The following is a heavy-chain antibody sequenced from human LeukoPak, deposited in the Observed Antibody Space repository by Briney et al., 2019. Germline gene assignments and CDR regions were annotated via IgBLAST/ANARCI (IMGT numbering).Heavy chain of an antibody. J-gene: IGHJ6*02. CDR3: ARSYGSGSYYNAGYYYYYGMDV. CDR2: IKQDGSEK. CDR1: GFTFYNYA. V-gene: IGHV3-7*01. D-gene: IGHD3-10*01. Sequence: GGSLRLSCAASGFTFYNYAMSWVRQAPGKGLEWVANIKQDGSEKYYVDSVKGRFTISRDNAKNSLYLQMNSLRAEDTVVYYCARSYGSGSYYNAGYYYYYGMDVWGQGTTVTVSS.